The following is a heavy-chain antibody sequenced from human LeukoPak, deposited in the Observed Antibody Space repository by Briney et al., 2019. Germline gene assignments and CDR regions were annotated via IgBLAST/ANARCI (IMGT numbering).Heavy chain of an antibody. CDR2: ISWNSGNI. J-gene: IGHJ4*02. V-gene: IGHV3-9*03. D-gene: IGHD6-6*01. Sequence: TGGSLRLSCAASGFTFDDYAMHWVRQRPGKGLEWVSGISWNSGNIGYADSVKGRFTISRDNAKNSLYLQMNSLRADDMAFYYCAKDKGPTARTPHFDYWGQGTLVTVSS. CDR3: AKDKGPTARTPHFDY. CDR1: GFTFDDYA.